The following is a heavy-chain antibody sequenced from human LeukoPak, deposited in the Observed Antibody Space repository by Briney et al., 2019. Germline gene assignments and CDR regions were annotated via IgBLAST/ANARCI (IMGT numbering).Heavy chain of an antibody. D-gene: IGHD5-18*01. J-gene: IGHJ4*02. Sequence: GGSLRLSCVASGFTFSNYAMSWVRQAPGKGLEWVSAISGSGGSTYYADYVKGRFTISRDNPKNTMYLQMNSLRAEDTAVYYCAKPIQLWSPFDYWGQGTLVTVSS. CDR2: ISGSGGST. V-gene: IGHV3-23*01. CDR3: AKPIQLWSPFDY. CDR1: GFTFSNYA.